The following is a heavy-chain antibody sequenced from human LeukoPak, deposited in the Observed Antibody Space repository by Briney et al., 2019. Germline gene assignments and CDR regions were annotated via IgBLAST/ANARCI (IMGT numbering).Heavy chain of an antibody. CDR1: GFTFSNYG. D-gene: IGHD1-26*01. CDR3: ARDPDPYSGSYPNWFDP. V-gene: IGHV3-30*03. J-gene: IGHJ5*02. CDR2: ISYDGSTE. Sequence: PGRSLRLSCAASGFTFSNYGMHWVRQAPGKGLDWVAVISYDGSTEYYADSVKGRFTISRDNAKNSLYLQMNSLRAEDTALYHCARDPDPYSGSYPNWFDPWGQGTLVTVSS.